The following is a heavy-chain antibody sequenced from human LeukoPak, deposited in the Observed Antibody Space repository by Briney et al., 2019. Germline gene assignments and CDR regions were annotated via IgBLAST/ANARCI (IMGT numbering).Heavy chain of an antibody. D-gene: IGHD2-15*01. Sequence: GASVKVSCKASGYTFTGYYMHWVRQAPGQGLEWMGRINPNSGGTNYAQKFQGRVTMIRDTSISTAYMELSRLRSDDTAVYYCARLGRYCSGGSCYSVYWFDPWGQGTLVTVSS. CDR2: INPNSGGT. J-gene: IGHJ5*02. CDR1: GYTFTGYY. V-gene: IGHV1-2*06. CDR3: ARLGRYCSGGSCYSVYWFDP.